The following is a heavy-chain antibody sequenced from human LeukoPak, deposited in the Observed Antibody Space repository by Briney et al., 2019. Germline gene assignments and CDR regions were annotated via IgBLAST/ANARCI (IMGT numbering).Heavy chain of an antibody. CDR3: ARAERRGYDFWSGYYLPDY. CDR1: GFTFSNYW. Sequence: GGSLRLSCAASGFTFSNYWMHWVRQAPGKGLVWVSRINSDGSTTTYADSVKGRFTISRDNAKNTLYLQMNTLSAEDTAVYYCARAERRGYDFWSGYYLPDYWGQGTLVTVSS. CDR2: INSDGSTT. J-gene: IGHJ4*02. V-gene: IGHV3-74*01. D-gene: IGHD3-3*01.